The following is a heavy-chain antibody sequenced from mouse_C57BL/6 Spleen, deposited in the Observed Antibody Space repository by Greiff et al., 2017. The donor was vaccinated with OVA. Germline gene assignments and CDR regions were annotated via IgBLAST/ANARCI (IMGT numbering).Heavy chain of an antibody. CDR3: ARSPITTVERYYFDY. CDR1: GYTFTDYY. V-gene: IGHV1-26*01. CDR2: INPNNGGT. J-gene: IGHJ2*01. Sequence: EVQLQQSGPELVKPGASVKISCKASGYTFTDYYMNWVKQSHGKSLEWIGDINPNNGGTSYNQKFKGKATLTVDKSSSTAYMELRSLTSEDSAVYYCARSPITTVERYYFDYWGQGTTLTVSS. D-gene: IGHD1-1*01.